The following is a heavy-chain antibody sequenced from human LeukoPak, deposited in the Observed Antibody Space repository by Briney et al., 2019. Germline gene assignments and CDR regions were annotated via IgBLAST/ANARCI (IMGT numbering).Heavy chain of an antibody. CDR1: GFTFSSYG. J-gene: IGHJ4*02. CDR2: ISYDGSNK. V-gene: IGHV3-30*03. Sequence: GGSLRLSCAASGFTFSSYGMHWVRQAPGKGLEWVAVISYDGSNKCYADSVKGRFTISRDNSKNTLYLQMNSLRAEDTAVYYCARVAVGRYDFDYRGQGTLVTVSS. CDR3: ARVAVGRYDFDY. D-gene: IGHD1-26*01.